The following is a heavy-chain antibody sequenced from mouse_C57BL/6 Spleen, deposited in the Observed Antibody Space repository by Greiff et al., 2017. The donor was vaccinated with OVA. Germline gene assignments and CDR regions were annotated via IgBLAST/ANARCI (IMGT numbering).Heavy chain of an antibody. V-gene: IGHV1-55*01. J-gene: IGHJ4*01. D-gene: IGHD2-5*01. CDR2: IYPGSGST. CDR3: ARSEKSYNSNYGYDMDD. Sequence: VQLQQPGAELVKPGASVKMSCKASGYTFTSYWITWVKQRPGQGLEWIGDIYPGSGSTNYNEKFKSKATLTVDTSSSTAYMQLSSLTSEDSAVYYCARSEKSYNSNYGYDMDDWGQGTTVTVSS. CDR1: GYTFTSYW.